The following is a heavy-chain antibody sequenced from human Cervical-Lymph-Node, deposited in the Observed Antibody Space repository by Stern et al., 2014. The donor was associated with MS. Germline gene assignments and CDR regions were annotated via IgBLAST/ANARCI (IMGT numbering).Heavy chain of an antibody. D-gene: IGHD2-8*02. V-gene: IGHV3-20*01. J-gene: IGHJ6*02. CDR2: LTWNCGSI. Sequence: EVQLVESGGGVVRPGRSLRLSCAASGFTFEDYGMSWVRQAPGKGLEWVAALTWNCGSIGYAGSVQGRFTISRDNAKSSLYLQMNSLRAEDTALYHCARAFCTGGVCYSFPFYGMDVWGQGTTVTVSS. CDR3: ARAFCTGGVCYSFPFYGMDV. CDR1: GFTFEDYG.